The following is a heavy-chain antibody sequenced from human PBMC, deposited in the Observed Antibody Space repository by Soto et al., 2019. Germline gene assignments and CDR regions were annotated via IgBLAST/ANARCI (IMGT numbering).Heavy chain of an antibody. V-gene: IGHV3-30-3*01. D-gene: IGHD3-22*01. CDR2: ISYDGSNK. CDR3: AREPPSRDDSSGPAFDY. CDR1: GFTFSSYA. Sequence: QVQLVESGGGVVQPGRSLRLSCAASGFTFSSYAMHRVRQAPGKGLEWVAVISYDGSNKYYADSVKGRFTISRDNSKNTLYLQMNSLRAEDTAVYYCAREPPSRDDSSGPAFDYWGQGTLVTVSS. J-gene: IGHJ4*02.